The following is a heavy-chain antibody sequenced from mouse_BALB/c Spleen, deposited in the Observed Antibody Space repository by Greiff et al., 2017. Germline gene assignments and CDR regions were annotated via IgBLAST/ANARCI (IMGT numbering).Heavy chain of an antibody. CDR3: ARYYYGSSYPYFDY. J-gene: IGHJ2*01. Sequence: VQLQQSGPELVKPGASVKISCKASGYTFTDYNMHWVKQSHGKSLEWIGYIYPYNGGTGYNQKFKSKATLTVDNSSSTAYMELRSLTSEDSAVYYCARYYYGSSYPYFDYWGQGTTLTVSS. V-gene: IGHV1S29*02. D-gene: IGHD1-1*01. CDR1: GYTFTDYN. CDR2: IYPYNGGT.